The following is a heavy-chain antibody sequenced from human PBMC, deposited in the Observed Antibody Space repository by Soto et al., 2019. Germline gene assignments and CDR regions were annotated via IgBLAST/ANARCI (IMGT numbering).Heavy chain of an antibody. CDR1: GFTFSSYG. CDR3: AKDYSSGWQTFDP. J-gene: IGHJ5*02. D-gene: IGHD6-19*01. Sequence: PGGSLRLSCAASGFTFSSYGMHWVRQAPGKGLEWVAVISYDGSNKYYADSVKGRFTISRDNSKNTLYLQMNSLRAEDTAVYYCAKDYSSGWQTFDPWGQGTLVTVSS. V-gene: IGHV3-30*18. CDR2: ISYDGSNK.